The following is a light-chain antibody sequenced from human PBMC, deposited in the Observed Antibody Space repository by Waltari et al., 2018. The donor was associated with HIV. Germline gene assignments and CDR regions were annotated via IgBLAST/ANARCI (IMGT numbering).Light chain of an antibody. CDR1: TSNIGSNY. J-gene: IGLJ2*01. V-gene: IGLV1-47*01. Sequence: SVLTQPPSASGTPGQRVTISCSGSTSNIGSNYVFWYQHLPGTAPKLLIHRNERRPSGVPARFSASTSGPSASLAISGLRSEDEADYYCVAWDDSLRGVLFGGGTKVAVL. CDR3: VAWDDSLRGVL. CDR2: RNE.